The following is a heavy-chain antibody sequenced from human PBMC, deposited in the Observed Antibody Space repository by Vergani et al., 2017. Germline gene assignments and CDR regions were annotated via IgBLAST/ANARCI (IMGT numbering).Heavy chain of an antibody. CDR3: ASAQAAHPYYYYYMDV. J-gene: IGHJ6*03. V-gene: IGHV1-69*01. CDR2: IIPIFGTA. CDR1: GGTFSSYA. Sequence: QVQLVQSGAEVKKPGSSVKVSCKASGGTFSSYAISWVRQAPGQGLEWMGGIIPIFGTANYAQKFQGRVTITADDSTSTAYMELSSLRSEDTALYYCASAQAAHPYYYYYMDVWGKGTTVTVSS.